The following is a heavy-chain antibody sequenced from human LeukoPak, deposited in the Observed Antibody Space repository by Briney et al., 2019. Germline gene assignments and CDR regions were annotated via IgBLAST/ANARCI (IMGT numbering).Heavy chain of an antibody. D-gene: IGHD3-3*01. CDR2: INHSGST. CDR3: ARLCPQTAYYDFWSGYYWFDP. CDR1: GGSFSGYY. J-gene: IGHJ5*02. V-gene: IGHV4-34*01. Sequence: ASETLSLTCAVYGGSFSGYYWSWIRQPPGKGLEWIGEINHSGSTNYNPSLKRRVTISVDTSKNQFSLKLSSVTAADTAVYYCARLCPQTAYYDFWSGYYWFDPWGQGTLVTVSS.